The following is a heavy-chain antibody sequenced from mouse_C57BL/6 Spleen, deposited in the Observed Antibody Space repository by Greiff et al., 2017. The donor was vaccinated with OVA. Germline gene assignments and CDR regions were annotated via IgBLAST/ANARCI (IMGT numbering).Heavy chain of an antibody. J-gene: IGHJ4*01. Sequence: QVQLQQPGAELVKPGASVKLSCKASGYTFTSYWMHWVKQRPGQGLEWIGMIHPSSGSTNYNEKFKSKATLTVDKSSSTAYMQLSSLTSEDSAVYDCAGQACPYAMDYWGQGTSVTVSS. V-gene: IGHV1-64*01. CDR3: AGQACPYAMDY. CDR1: GYTFTSYW. CDR2: IHPSSGST.